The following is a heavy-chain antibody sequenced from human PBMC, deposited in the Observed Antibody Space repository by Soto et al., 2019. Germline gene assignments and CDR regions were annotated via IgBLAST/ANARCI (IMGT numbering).Heavy chain of an antibody. CDR2: ISGSGGRT. CDR3: AKYRYYYDSSGYYYVWYAFDI. D-gene: IGHD3-22*01. V-gene: IGHV3-23*01. Sequence: GGSLRLSCAASGFTFSSYAMSWVRQAPGKGLEWVSAISGSGGRTYYADCVKGRFTISRDNSKNTLYLQMNSLRAEDTAVYYCAKYRYYYDSSGYYYVWYAFDIWGQGTMVTGSS. J-gene: IGHJ3*02. CDR1: GFTFSSYA.